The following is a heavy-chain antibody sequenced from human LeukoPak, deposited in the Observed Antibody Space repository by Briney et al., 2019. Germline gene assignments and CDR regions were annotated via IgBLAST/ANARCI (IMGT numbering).Heavy chain of an antibody. CDR3: AIDLERSGNSDYLQH. CDR2: INSGSSPI. V-gene: IGHV3-48*04. Sequence: GGSLRHSCVESRFTFFNFNTYCVYQAPGKGLEWVSYINSGSSPIYYADSVKGRFTVSRDNAKNSLYLQMNSLTAEDTAMYYCAIDLERSGNSDYLQHGGQGTLVTVSS. CDR1: RFTFFNFN. J-gene: IGHJ1*01. D-gene: IGHD1-1*01.